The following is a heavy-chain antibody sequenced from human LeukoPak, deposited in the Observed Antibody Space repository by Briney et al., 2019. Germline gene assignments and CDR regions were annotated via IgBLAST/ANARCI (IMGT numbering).Heavy chain of an antibody. D-gene: IGHD3-10*01. Sequence: GGSLRLSCAASGLTFSNYAMSWVRQAPGKGLEWVSGISDSGGSTYYADSVKGRFTISRDNSKNTLYLQMNSLRAEDTAVYYCARDLRLLWFGEFLNWFDPWGQGTLVTVSS. CDR2: ISDSGGST. CDR3: ARDLRLLWFGEFLNWFDP. J-gene: IGHJ5*02. V-gene: IGHV3-23*01. CDR1: GLTFSNYA.